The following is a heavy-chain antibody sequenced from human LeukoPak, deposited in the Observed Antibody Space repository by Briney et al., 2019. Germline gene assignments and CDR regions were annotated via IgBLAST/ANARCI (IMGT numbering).Heavy chain of an antibody. CDR3: ATLGSIVWGRTGTASSL. V-gene: IGHV3-53*05. J-gene: IGHJ1*01. D-gene: IGHD2-21*02. CDR1: GLIFSSYV. Sequence: SGGSLRLSCVASGLIFSSYVMSWVRQAPGKGLEWVSIIYSGGITYYADSVKGRFTITRDNSKNTLYLQMNNLRAEDTAVYYCATLGSIVWGRTGTASSLWGQGTPVTVSS. CDR2: IYSGGIT.